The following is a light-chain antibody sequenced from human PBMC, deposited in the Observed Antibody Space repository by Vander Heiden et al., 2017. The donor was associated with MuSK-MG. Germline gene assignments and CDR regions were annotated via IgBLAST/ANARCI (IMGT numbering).Light chain of an antibody. CDR1: RSLSTW. V-gene: IGKV1-5*01. CDR3: LLDYSFPRA. J-gene: IGKJ1*01. CDR2: DGS. Sequence: DIYMTHSPSTLSASVGDRVTITCRASRSLSTWLASYQLEPVKAPKLLIYDGSISEPGVPSTFSARGSGSEFTLTMSSLQPNAFATYYCLLDYSFPRAYGQGTRVEMK.